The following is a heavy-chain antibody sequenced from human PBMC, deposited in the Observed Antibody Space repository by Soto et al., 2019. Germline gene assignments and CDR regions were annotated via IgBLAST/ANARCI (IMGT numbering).Heavy chain of an antibody. V-gene: IGHV1-69*13. Sequence: ASVKVSCKASGGTFSSYAISWVRQAPGQGLEWMGGIIPIFGTANYAQKFQGRVTITADESTSTAYMELSSLRSEDTVVYYCARDHELYYFDYWGQGTLVTVSS. CDR1: GGTFSSYA. CDR3: ARDHELYYFDY. J-gene: IGHJ4*02. CDR2: IIPIFGTA. D-gene: IGHD1-1*01.